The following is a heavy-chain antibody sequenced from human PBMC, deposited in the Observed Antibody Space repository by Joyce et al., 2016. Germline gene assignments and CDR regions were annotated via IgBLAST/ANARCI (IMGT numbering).Heavy chain of an antibody. CDR2: IKPSGGST. Sequence: QVQLVQSGAEVKKPGASVKVSCKASGYTFTNYYLHWVRQAPGQGLEWRGIIKPSGGSTKSAQKFQGRVTMTRDTSTSTVYMELSSLRSEDTAVYYCARDTAMATGYYYYGMDVWGQGTTVTVSS. D-gene: IGHD5-18*01. J-gene: IGHJ6*02. CDR1: GYTFTNYY. CDR3: ARDTAMATGYYYYGMDV. V-gene: IGHV1-46*01.